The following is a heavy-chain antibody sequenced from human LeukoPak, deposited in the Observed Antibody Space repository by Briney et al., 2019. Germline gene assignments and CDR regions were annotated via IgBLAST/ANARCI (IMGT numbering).Heavy chain of an antibody. CDR2: IYTSGIT. CDR1: GGSISSGSYY. CDR3: AREKGIVVVPAAIPEAYWYFDL. J-gene: IGHJ2*01. D-gene: IGHD2-2*01. V-gene: IGHV4-61*02. Sequence: SSQTLSLXCTVSGGSISSGSYYWSWIRQPAGEGLEWIGRIYTSGITNYNPSLKSRVTISVDTSKNQFSLKLSSVTAADTAVYYCAREKGIVVVPAAIPEAYWYFDLWGRGTLVTVSS.